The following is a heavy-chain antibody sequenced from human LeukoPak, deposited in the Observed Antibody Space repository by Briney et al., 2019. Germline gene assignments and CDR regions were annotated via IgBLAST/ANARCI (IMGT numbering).Heavy chain of an antibody. CDR2: IYSGGST. Sequence: GGSLRLSCAASGFTFSSYAMSWVRQAPGKGLEWVSVIYSGGSTYYADSVKGRFTISRDNFKNTLYLQMNSLRAEDTAVYYCARTYRSSPCFDWGQGTLVTVSS. J-gene: IGHJ4*02. V-gene: IGHV3-53*01. D-gene: IGHD6-6*01. CDR3: ARTYRSSPCFD. CDR1: GFTFSSYA.